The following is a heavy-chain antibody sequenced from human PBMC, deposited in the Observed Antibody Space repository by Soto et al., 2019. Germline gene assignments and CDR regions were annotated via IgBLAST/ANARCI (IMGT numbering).Heavy chain of an antibody. CDR1: GYTFTSYY. CDR2: INPSGGST. Sequence: GASVKVSCKASGYTFTSYYMHWVRQAPGQGLEWMGIINPSGGSTSYAQKFQGRVTMTRDTSTSTVYMELSSLRSEDTAVYYCARPLRGCSSTSCYTKKVGHYYYYGMDVWGQGTTVTVSS. D-gene: IGHD2-2*01. CDR3: ARPLRGCSSTSCYTKKVGHYYYYGMDV. V-gene: IGHV1-46*01. J-gene: IGHJ6*02.